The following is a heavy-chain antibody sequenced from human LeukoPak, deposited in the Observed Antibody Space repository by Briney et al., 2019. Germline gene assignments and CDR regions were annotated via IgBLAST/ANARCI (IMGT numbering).Heavy chain of an antibody. CDR3: ARDLNSGSPY. D-gene: IGHD1-26*01. CDR1: GGSISGYY. J-gene: IGHJ4*02. V-gene: IGHV4-59*01. Sequence: SETLSLTCTVSGGSISGYYWSWIRQPPGKGLEWIGYIYYSGSTNYNPSLKSRVTISVDTSKNQFSLKLSSVTAADTAVYYCARDLNSGSPYWGQGTLVTVSS. CDR2: IYYSGST.